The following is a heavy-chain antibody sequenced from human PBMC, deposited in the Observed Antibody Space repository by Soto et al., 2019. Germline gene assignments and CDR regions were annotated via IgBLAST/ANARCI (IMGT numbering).Heavy chain of an antibody. CDR1: GYTFTSYA. J-gene: IGHJ5*02. V-gene: IGHV1-3*01. CDR3: ARDGGWGAAHNHNWFDP. CDR2: SNAGNGNT. Sequence: QVQLVQSGAEVKKPGASVKVSCKASGYTFTSYAMHWVRQATGQRLEWMGWSNAGNGNTKYSQKFQGRVTITRDTSASTAYMELSSLRSEDTAVYYCARDGGWGAAHNHNWFDPWGQGTLVTVSS. D-gene: IGHD3-16*01.